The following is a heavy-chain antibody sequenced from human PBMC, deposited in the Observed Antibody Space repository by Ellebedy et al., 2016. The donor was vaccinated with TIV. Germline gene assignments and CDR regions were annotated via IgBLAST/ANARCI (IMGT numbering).Heavy chain of an antibody. D-gene: IGHD6-19*01. V-gene: IGHV3-30*02. CDR3: TRETNPSPGAVAGTGFDC. CDR2: KRFDGRNE. J-gene: IGHJ4*02. Sequence: GESLKISCVASGFSLSTHGMHWVRQAPGKGLEWVAFKRFDGRNEYNGDSVKGRFFISRDVSKNTLFLQMNRLRAEDTAMYYCTRETNPSPGAVAGTGFDCWGQGALVIVSS. CDR1: GFSLSTHG.